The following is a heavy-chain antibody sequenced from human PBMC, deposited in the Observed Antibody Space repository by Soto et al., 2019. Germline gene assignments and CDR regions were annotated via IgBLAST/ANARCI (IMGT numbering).Heavy chain of an antibody. Sequence: QVQLVQSGAEVKKPGASVKVSCKASGYTFTGYYMHWVRQAPGQGLEWMGWINPNSGGTNYAQKFQGRVTMTRETSISTAYLELSRLRSDGKGVYYWARMDLNYDFNWFDPLGQGTLVPVSS. V-gene: IGHV1-2*02. J-gene: IGHJ5*02. CDR3: ARMDLNYDFNWFDP. CDR1: GYTFTGYY. D-gene: IGHD3-3*01. CDR2: INPNSGGT.